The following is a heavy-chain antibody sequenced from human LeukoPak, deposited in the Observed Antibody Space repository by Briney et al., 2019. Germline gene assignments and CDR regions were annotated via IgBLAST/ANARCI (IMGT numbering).Heavy chain of an antibody. CDR2: ISWNSGSI. V-gene: IGHV3-9*01. J-gene: IGHJ3*02. D-gene: IGHD3-22*01. CDR1: GFTLDDYA. CDR3: AKDTGYYYDSSGFRDAFDI. Sequence: PGRSLRLSCAASGFTLDDYAMHWVRQAPGKGLEWVSGISWNSGSIGYAESVKGRFTISRDNAKNSLYLQMNSLRAEDTALYYCAKDTGYYYDSSGFRDAFDIWGQGTMVTVSS.